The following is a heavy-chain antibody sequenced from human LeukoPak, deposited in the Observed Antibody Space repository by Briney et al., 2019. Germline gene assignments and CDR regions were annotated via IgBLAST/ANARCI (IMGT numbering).Heavy chain of an antibody. D-gene: IGHD1-1*01. Sequence: SETLSLTCAVYGGSFSTYYWSWIRQSPGKGLEWIAEINHRGDTNYNPSVKSRVTISVDTSKDQFSLKVRSLTAADTAVYYCARGPTISETGYFDFWGQGTLVTVSS. V-gene: IGHV4-34*01. CDR2: INHRGDT. CDR1: GGSFSTYY. J-gene: IGHJ4*03. CDR3: ARGPTISETGYFDF.